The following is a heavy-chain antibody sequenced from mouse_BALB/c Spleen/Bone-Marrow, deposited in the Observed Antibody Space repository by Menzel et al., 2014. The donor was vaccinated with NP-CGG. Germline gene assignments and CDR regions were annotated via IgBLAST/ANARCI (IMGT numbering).Heavy chain of an antibody. V-gene: IGHV2-2*02. D-gene: IGHD2-1*01. Sequence: VKLMESGPGLVQPSQSLSITCTVSGFSLXTYGVHWVRQSPGKGLEWLGVIWSGGSTDYNAAFISRLSISKDNSKSQVFFKMNSLQANDTAIYYCARRNGNFRYYAMDYWGQGTSVTVSS. CDR1: GFSLXTYG. CDR3: ARRNGNFRYYAMDY. CDR2: IWSGGST. J-gene: IGHJ4*01.